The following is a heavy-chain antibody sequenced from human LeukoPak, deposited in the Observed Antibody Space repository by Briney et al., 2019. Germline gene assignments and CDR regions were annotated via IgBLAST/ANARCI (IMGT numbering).Heavy chain of an antibody. CDR2: INHRGIT. CDR3: ARGLTYYYDSTSYAFDS. D-gene: IGHD3-22*01. CDR1: GGTFSDFY. V-gene: IGHV4-34*01. J-gene: IGHJ4*02. Sequence: SETLSLTCTVNGGTFSDFYWGWIRQAPGKGLEWIGEINHRGITNYAPSLKSRVTISVDTSKSQFSLNVTSVTAADTAVYFCARGLTYYYDSTSYAFDSWGQGALVTVSS.